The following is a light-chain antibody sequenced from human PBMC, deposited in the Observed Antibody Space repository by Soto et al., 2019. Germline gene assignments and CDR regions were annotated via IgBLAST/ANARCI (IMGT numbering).Light chain of an antibody. CDR1: SSNIETND. CDR2: RNN. V-gene: IGLV1-47*01. Sequence: QSVLTQPPSASGTPGQRVTIPCSGSSSNIETNDVYCYQQLPGTAPKVHIYRNNQRPTRAPDRFSASKSGTSASLALSGLRSEDEADYYCAAWDGSLRGGVFGAGTKLTVL. CDR3: AAWDGSLRGGV. J-gene: IGLJ3*02.